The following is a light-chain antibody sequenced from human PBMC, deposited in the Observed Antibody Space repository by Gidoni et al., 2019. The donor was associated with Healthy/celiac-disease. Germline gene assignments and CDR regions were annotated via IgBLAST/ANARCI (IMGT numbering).Light chain of an antibody. Sequence: DIVMTQSLATLSVSPGERATLSCRASQSLSSNLAWYQQKPGQAPRLLIYGASTRATGVPARFSSSGSGTEFTLTISSLQSEDFAVYYCQQYNDWPPLTFGGGTKVEIK. CDR1: QSLSSN. J-gene: IGKJ4*01. CDR2: GAS. V-gene: IGKV3-15*01. CDR3: QQYNDWPPLT.